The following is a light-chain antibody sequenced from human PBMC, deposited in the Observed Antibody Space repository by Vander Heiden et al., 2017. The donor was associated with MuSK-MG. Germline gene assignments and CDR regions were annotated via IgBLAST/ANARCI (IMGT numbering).Light chain of an antibody. J-gene: IGKJ2*01. CDR2: GAF. CDR3: QLDGSEPLYT. Sequence: IDLTQSPVTLSLSPRYRATLSCRSRPNVSSSYLAWQQHNPGQAPRLLIYGAFSRDTGIPDRFSGSGYGTDFTLTISRREPEDFAVYYCQLDGSEPLYTFGQGTKVDIK. V-gene: IGKV3-20*01. CDR1: PNVSSSY.